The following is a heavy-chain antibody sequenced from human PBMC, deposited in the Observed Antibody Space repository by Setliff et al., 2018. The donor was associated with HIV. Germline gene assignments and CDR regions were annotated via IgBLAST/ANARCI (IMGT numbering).Heavy chain of an antibody. Sequence: SETLSLTCAVYGGSFSDYYCSWIRQPPGLGLEWSGEINHSGSTNYTASLKSRVTISGDMSKKQFSLKLSSVTAADTAVYYCARDRRSIFGVDTKNWFDPWGQGPRVTVSS. D-gene: IGHD3-3*01. V-gene: IGHV4-34*01. CDR2: INHSGST. CDR1: GGSFSDYY. CDR3: ARDRRSIFGVDTKNWFDP. J-gene: IGHJ5*02.